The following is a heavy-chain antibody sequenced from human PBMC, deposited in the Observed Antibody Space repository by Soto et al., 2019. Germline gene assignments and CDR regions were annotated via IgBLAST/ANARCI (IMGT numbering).Heavy chain of an antibody. D-gene: IGHD1-26*01. V-gene: IGHV3-7*05. J-gene: IGHJ4*02. CDR3: ARCGISTTWCH. CDR2: IKQDGSDK. Sequence: GGSLRLSCVASGLTFSDYWMSRVRQAPGKGLEWVANIKQDGSDKYYVDSVKGRSTISRDNTKNSLYLQMNSLRADDTALYYCARCGISTTWCHWGQGTLVTVSS. CDR1: GLTFSDYW.